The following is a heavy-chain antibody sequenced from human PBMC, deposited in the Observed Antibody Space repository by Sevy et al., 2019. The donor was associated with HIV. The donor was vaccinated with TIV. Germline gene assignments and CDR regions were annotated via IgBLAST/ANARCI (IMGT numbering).Heavy chain of an antibody. CDR1: GFTFSNYA. CDR3: AKAINYETRTGKFDY. J-gene: IGHJ4*02. V-gene: IGHV3-33*06. Sequence: GGSLRLSCAATGFTFSNYAMHWVRQAPAKGMEWVAIIWSDGAYQYHGDSVKGRFTISRDNSKNTLYLQMNSLRAEDTAVYYCAKAINYETRTGKFDYWGQGTLVTVSS. D-gene: IGHD4-4*01. CDR2: IWSDGAYQ.